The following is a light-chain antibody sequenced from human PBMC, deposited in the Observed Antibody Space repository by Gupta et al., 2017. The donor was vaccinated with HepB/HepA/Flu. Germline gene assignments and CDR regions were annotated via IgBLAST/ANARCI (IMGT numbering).Light chain of an antibody. V-gene: IGKV1-39*01. Sequence: DIQMTPSPSFLSASVGDRVTITVLARQSISRYLNWYQQKPGRAPRLLIYAASTLQSGDPSRFSGSGSGTEFTLTISSLQAEDFAAYYCQQCYSTPVTFGEGTKVEIK. CDR2: AAS. J-gene: IGKJ2*01. CDR3: QQCYSTPVT. CDR1: QSISRY.